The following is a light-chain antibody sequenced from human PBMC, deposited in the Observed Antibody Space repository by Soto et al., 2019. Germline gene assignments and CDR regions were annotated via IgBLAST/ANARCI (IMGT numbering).Light chain of an antibody. J-gene: IGKJ1*01. V-gene: IGKV3-20*01. CDR1: QSVSSSY. Sequence: EIVLTQSPGTLSLSPGERATLSCRASQSVSSSYLAWYQQKPGQAPRLLLYGASSRATGIPDRFSGSGSGPDFTLPISRLEPEDFAVYSCQQCGSSPWTFGQGTKVEIK. CDR2: GAS. CDR3: QQCGSSPWT.